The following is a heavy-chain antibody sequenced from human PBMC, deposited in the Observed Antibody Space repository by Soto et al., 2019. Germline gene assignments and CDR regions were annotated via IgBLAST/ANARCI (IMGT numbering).Heavy chain of an antibody. CDR1: GGSISSGGYY. V-gene: IGHV4-31*03. CDR3: ARGYRQSGYSSSWVFDY. D-gene: IGHD6-13*01. CDR2: IYYSGST. Sequence: QVQLQESGPGLVKPSQPLYLTCPVSGGSISSGGYYWNWIRQHPGKGLAWIGSIYYSGSTYYNPSLRSRVTISADTSENQFSLKLSSVTAADTAVYFCARGYRQSGYSSSWVFDYWGQGTLVNVSS. J-gene: IGHJ4*02.